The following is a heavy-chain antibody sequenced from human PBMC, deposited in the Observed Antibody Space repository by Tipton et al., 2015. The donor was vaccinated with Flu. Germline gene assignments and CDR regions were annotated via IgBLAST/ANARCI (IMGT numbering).Heavy chain of an antibody. Sequence: TLSLTCTVSGASVSRGSYYWTWIRQPPGKGLEWIAYIYYTASTNYNPSLKSRVTISKDTSKNQFSLKLSSVTAADTAVYYCARRDYSNYVSEPKNWFDSWGQGTLVTVSS. CDR2: IYYTAST. CDR3: ARRDYSNYVSEPKNWFDS. V-gene: IGHV4-61*01. D-gene: IGHD4-11*01. CDR1: GASVSRGSYY. J-gene: IGHJ5*01.